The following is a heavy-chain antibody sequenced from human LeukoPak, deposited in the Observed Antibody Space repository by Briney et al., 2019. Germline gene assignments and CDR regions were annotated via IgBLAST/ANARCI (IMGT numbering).Heavy chain of an antibody. Sequence: VASVKVSCKASGYTFTGYYMHWVRQAPGQGLEWMGRINPNSGGTNYAQKFQGRVTMNRDTSISTAYMELSRLRSDDTAVYYCAMRGFMDKYYFDYWGQGTLVSVSS. CDR3: AMRGFMDKYYFDY. D-gene: IGHD3/OR15-3a*01. CDR2: INPNSGGT. V-gene: IGHV1-2*06. J-gene: IGHJ4*02. CDR1: GYTFTGYY.